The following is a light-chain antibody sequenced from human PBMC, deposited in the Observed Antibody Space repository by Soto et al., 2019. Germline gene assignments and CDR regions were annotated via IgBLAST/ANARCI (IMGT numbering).Light chain of an antibody. V-gene: IGKV1-39*01. J-gene: IGKJ4*02. CDR1: QSISSY. Sequence: DIQMTQSPSSLSASVGDRVTITCRASQSISSYLNWYQQKPGKAPKLLIYAASSLQSGVPARFSGSGSGTDFSLNISSLQPEDFATYDCHRSYSTPLTFGGGTKVEIK. CDR3: HRSYSTPLT. CDR2: AAS.